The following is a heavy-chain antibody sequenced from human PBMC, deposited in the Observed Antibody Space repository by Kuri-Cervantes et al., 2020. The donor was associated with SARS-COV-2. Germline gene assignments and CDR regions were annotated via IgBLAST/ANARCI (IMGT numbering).Heavy chain of an antibody. Sequence: LSLTCAASGFTFDDYTMHWVRQAPGKGLEWVSGISWNSGSIGYADSVKGRFTISRDNAENSLYLQMNSLRAEGTALYYCAKPKCSGWACSYWYFDLWGRGTLVTVSS. CDR2: ISWNSGSI. CDR3: AKPKCSGWACSYWYFDL. J-gene: IGHJ2*01. CDR1: GFTFDDYT. V-gene: IGHV3-9*01. D-gene: IGHD6-19*01.